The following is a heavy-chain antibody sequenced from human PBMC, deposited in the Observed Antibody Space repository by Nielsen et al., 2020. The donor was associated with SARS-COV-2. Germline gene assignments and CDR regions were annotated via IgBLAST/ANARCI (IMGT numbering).Heavy chain of an antibody. CDR2: IIPIFGTA. CDR1: GSTFTSYA. Sequence: GGSLRLSCAASGSTFTSYAMHWVRQAPGQRLEWMGGIIPIFGTANYAQKFQGRVTITADESTSTAYMELSSLRSEDTAVYYCARVSQWELQVYWGQGTLVTVSS. D-gene: IGHD1-26*01. J-gene: IGHJ4*02. V-gene: IGHV1-69*01. CDR3: ARVSQWELQVY.